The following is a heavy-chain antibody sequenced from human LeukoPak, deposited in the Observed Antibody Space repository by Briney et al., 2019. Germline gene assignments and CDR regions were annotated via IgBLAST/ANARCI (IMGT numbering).Heavy chain of an antibody. CDR2: ISSDGSDT. CDR1: GFTFGSYL. Sequence: GGSLRLSCTASGFTFGSYLMHWVRQAPGKGLVWVSRISSDGSDTTYADSVKGRFTISRDSAKNTLYLQMNSLRVEDTAVYYCARKQVGADLDYWGQGILVTVSS. CDR3: ARKQVGADLDY. J-gene: IGHJ4*02. D-gene: IGHD1-26*01. V-gene: IGHV3-74*01.